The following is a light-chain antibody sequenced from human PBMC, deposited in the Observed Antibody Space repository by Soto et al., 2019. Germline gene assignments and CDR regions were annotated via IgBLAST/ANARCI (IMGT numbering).Light chain of an antibody. J-gene: IGKJ4*01. CDR1: QGVRNY. V-gene: IGKV1-33*01. CDR3: QQYEDPPVT. CDR2: DAS. Sequence: DIQLTHSPSSLSASVGDRVTFTCQASQGVRNYLNWSQQKSGQAPKLLIHDASNLQTGVPSRFSGSGPGPDFSFTILSLQPEDIATYYCQQYEDPPVTFGGGTKVDIK.